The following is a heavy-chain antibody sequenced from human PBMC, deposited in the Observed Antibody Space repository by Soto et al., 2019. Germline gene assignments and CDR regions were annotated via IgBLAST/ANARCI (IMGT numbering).Heavy chain of an antibody. Sequence: QVQLVESGGGVVQPGRSLRLSCAASGFTFSSYAMHWVRQAPGKGLEWVAVISYDGSNKYYADSVKGRFTISRDNSKNTLYLQMNSLRAEDTAVYYCATDGHTFDSYYYYGMDVWGQGTTVTVSS. J-gene: IGHJ6*02. V-gene: IGHV3-30-3*01. CDR2: ISYDGSNK. CDR3: ATDGHTFDSYYYYGMDV. CDR1: GFTFSSYA.